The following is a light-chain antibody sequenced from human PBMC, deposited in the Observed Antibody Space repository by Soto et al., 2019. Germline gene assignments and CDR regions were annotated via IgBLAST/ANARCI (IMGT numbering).Light chain of an antibody. Sequence: EIVFTQSPCTLSLSPFERSTLSCRASQSVSNNYLAWYQQKPGQAPRLLIYGASNRATGIPDRFSGSGSGTDFTLTISRLEPEDFAVYYCQQYGSSHMFSFGQGTKVDIK. J-gene: IGKJ2*01. V-gene: IGKV3-20*01. CDR2: GAS. CDR3: QQYGSSHMFS. CDR1: QSVSNNY.